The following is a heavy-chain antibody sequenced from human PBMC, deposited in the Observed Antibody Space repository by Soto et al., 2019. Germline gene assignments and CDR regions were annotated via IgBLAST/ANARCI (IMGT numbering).Heavy chain of an antibody. D-gene: IGHD1-26*01. CDR3: ARQASSGSYESDAFDI. CDR2: IYYSGST. J-gene: IGHJ3*02. Sequence: SETLSLTCTVSGGSISSSSYYWGWIRQPPGKGLEWIGSIYYSGSTYYNPSLKSRVTISVDTSKNQFSLKLSSGTAADTAVYYCARQASSGSYESDAFDIWGQGTMVTVSS. CDR1: GGSISSSSYY. V-gene: IGHV4-39*01.